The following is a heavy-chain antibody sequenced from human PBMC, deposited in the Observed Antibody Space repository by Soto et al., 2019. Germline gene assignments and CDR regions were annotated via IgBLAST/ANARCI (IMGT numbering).Heavy chain of an antibody. CDR1: GFTVSSNY. J-gene: IGHJ6*02. Sequence: PGGSLRLSCAASGFTVSSNYMSWVRPAPGKGLEWVSVIYSCGSTYYADSVKGRFTISRDNSKNTLYLQMNSLRAENTAVYYCAKDQGDTAMGPLDYGMDVWGQGTTVTVSS. D-gene: IGHD5-18*01. CDR3: AKDQGDTAMGPLDYGMDV. V-gene: IGHV3-66*03. CDR2: IYSCGST.